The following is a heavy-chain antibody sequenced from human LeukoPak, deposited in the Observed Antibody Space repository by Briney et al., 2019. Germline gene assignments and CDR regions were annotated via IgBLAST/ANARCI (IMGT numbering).Heavy chain of an antibody. V-gene: IGHV1-2*02. Sequence: ASVKVSWKASGYTFTGYYTHWVPQAPGQGLEWLGWINPNSGATNYAQKFQGRVTMTRDTSITKVYMELRSLISDDPAVYYCASPAGSNYDVLTGPGYCDYWGQGTLVTVSS. D-gene: IGHD3-9*01. CDR1: GYTFTGYY. CDR3: ASPAGSNYDVLTGPGYCDY. J-gene: IGHJ4*02. CDR2: INPNSGAT.